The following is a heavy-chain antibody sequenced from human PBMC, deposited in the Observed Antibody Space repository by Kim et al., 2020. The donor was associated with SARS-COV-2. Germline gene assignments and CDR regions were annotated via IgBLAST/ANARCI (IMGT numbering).Heavy chain of an antibody. CDR3: ARRKYYYDSSGYYGDYYYYYGIHL. CDR2: ISGSGGST. J-gene: IGHJ6*02. Sequence: GGSLRLSCAASGFTFSSYAMSWVRQAPGKGLEWVSAISGSGGSTYYADSVKGRFTISRDNSKNTLYLQMNSLRAEDTAVYYCARRKYYYDSSGYYGDYYYYYGIHLGREGTT. CDR1: GFTFSSYA. V-gene: IGHV3-23*01. D-gene: IGHD3-22*01.